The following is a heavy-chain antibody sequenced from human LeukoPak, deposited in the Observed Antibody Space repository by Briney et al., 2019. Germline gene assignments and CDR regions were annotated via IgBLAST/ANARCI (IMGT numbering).Heavy chain of an antibody. D-gene: IGHD5-12*01. CDR1: GFTFSSYE. Sequence: GGSLRLSCAASGFTFSSYEMNWVRQAPGKGLEWVSYISSSGSTIYYADSVKGRFTISRDDSKNTLYLQMNSLRAEDTAVYYCARDSGIVAHYYYYYMDVWGKGTTVTVSS. V-gene: IGHV3-48*03. CDR2: ISSSGSTI. CDR3: ARDSGIVAHYYYYYMDV. J-gene: IGHJ6*03.